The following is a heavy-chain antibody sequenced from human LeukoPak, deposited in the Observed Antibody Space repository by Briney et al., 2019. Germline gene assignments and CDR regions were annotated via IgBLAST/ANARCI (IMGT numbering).Heavy chain of an antibody. CDR1: GGSISRYY. D-gene: IGHD3-22*01. Sequence: SETLSLTCTVSGGSISRYYWSWIRQPPGKGLEWIGYIYYSGSTNYNPSLKSRVTISVDTSKNQFSLKLSSVTAADTAVYYCARVMGLRYDSSGYGVWFDPWGQGTLVTVSS. J-gene: IGHJ5*02. V-gene: IGHV4-59*12. CDR3: ARVMGLRYDSSGYGVWFDP. CDR2: IYYSGST.